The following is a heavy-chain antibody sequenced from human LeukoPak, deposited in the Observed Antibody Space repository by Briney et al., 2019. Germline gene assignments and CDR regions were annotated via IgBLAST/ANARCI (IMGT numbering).Heavy chain of an antibody. V-gene: IGHV3-15*01. CDR3: TTGEITMIVGRGDY. J-gene: IGHJ4*02. Sequence: GGSLRLSCAASGFTFSNAWLNWVRQAPGKGLEWVGRIKSKTDGGTTDYAAPVKGRFTISRDDSKNTLYLQMNSLKTEDTAVYYCTTGEITMIVGRGDYWGQGTLVTVSS. CDR2: IKSKTDGGTT. D-gene: IGHD3-22*01. CDR1: GFTFSNAW.